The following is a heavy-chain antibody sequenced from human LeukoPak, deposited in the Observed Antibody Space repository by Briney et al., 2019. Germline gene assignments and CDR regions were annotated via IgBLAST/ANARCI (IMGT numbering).Heavy chain of an antibody. CDR2: ISGGSSSS. D-gene: IGHD3-22*01. CDR3: AKIKMILVVILDAFDI. V-gene: IGHV3-23*01. Sequence: GGSLRLSCAASGFTFSSYAMSWVRLAPGKGLEWVSAISGGSSSSYYADSVKGRFTISRDNSKNTLYLQMNSLRADDTAVYYCAKIKMILVVILDAFDIWGQGTMVTVSS. J-gene: IGHJ3*02. CDR1: GFTFSSYA.